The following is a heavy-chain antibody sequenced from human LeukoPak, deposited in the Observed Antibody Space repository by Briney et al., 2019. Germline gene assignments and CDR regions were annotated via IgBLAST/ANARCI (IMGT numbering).Heavy chain of an antibody. Sequence: GGSLRLSCAASGFTFSSYGMHWVRQAPGKGLEWVAVIWYDGSNKYHADSVKGRFTISRDNSKNTLYLQMNSLRAEDTAVYYCAKDRMATITGFDYWGQGTLVTVSS. D-gene: IGHD5-24*01. CDR3: AKDRMATITGFDY. V-gene: IGHV3-33*06. J-gene: IGHJ4*02. CDR2: IWYDGSNK. CDR1: GFTFSSYG.